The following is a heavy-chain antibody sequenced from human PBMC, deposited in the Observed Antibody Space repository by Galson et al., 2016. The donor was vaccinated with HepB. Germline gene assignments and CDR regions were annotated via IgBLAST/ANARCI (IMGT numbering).Heavy chain of an antibody. Sequence: SLRLSCAASGFTFSGSAMHWVRQASGKGLEWVGRIRSKANSYATAYAASVKGRFTISRDDSKNTAYLQMNSLKTEDTAVYYCTRPKTTAIGGRSDYWGQGTLATVSS. J-gene: IGHJ4*02. CDR2: IRSKANSYAT. CDR1: GFTFSGSA. V-gene: IGHV3-73*01. D-gene: IGHD2-21*02. CDR3: TRPKTTAIGGRSDY.